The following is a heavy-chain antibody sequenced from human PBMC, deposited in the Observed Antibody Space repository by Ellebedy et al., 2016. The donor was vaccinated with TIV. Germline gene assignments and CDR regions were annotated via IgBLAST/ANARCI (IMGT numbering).Heavy chain of an antibody. Sequence: MPSETLSLTCTVPGASIRNSDYYLNWIRQPPGKGLGWIGSIYYSGSAYYNPSLKSRVTVSVDTSKNQFSLNLSSVTAADTAVYYCARDPALPRGRFDTWGQGTLVTVSS. V-gene: IGHV4-39*07. CDR2: IYYSGSA. CDR3: ARDPALPRGRFDT. CDR1: GASIRNSDYY. J-gene: IGHJ5*02.